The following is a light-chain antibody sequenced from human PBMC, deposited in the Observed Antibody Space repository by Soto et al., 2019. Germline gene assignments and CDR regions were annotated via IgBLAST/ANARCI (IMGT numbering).Light chain of an antibody. CDR3: MQALQTPLT. Sequence: DIVMTQPPLSLPVTPGEPASISCRSRRSLLHSNGYNYLDWYLQKPGQSPQLLIYLGSNRDSGVPDRFSGSGSGTDFTLKISRVEAEDVGVYYCMQALQTPLTFGGGTKVEIK. CDR2: LGS. J-gene: IGKJ4*01. V-gene: IGKV2-28*01. CDR1: RSLLHSNGYNY.